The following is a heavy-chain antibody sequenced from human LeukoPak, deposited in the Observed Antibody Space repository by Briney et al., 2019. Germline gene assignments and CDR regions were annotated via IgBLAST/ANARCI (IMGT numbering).Heavy chain of an antibody. CDR1: GYTFTSYG. Sequence: ASVKVSCKASGYTFTSYGISWVRQAPGQGLEWMGWISAYNGNTNYAQKLQGRVTMTTDTSTSTAYMELRSLRSDDTAVYYCARGRAAYYYDSSGLSRDYWGQGTLVTVSS. D-gene: IGHD3-22*01. CDR3: ARGRAAYYYDSSGLSRDY. CDR2: ISAYNGNT. V-gene: IGHV1-18*01. J-gene: IGHJ4*02.